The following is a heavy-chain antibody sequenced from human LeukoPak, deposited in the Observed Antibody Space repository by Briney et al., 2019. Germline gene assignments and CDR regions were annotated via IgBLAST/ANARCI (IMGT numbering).Heavy chain of an antibody. CDR2: ILYDGSLE. Sequence: PGKSLRLSCAASGFSFGTYAIHWVRQAPGKGLEWVALILYDGSLENTADSVRGRFIISRDNSKNTLFLQMNSLRIEDTAVYYCARGAILGGYNLIDDWGQGTLVTVSS. CDR1: GFSFGTYA. J-gene: IGHJ4*02. D-gene: IGHD1-26*01. V-gene: IGHV3-30*04. CDR3: ARGAILGGYNLIDD.